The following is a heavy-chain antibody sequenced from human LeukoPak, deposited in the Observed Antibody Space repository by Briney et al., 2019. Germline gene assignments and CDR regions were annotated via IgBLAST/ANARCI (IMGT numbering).Heavy chain of an antibody. J-gene: IGHJ6*03. D-gene: IGHD3-3*01. CDR1: GFTFSSYG. CDR3: AKDAPILEWLPNYYYYYYMDV. V-gene: IGHV3-30*02. CDR2: IRYDGSNE. Sequence: GGSLRLSCAASGFTFSSYGMHWVRQAPGKGLEWVAFIRYDGSNESYADSVKGRFTISRDNSKNTLYLQMNSLRAEDTAVYYCAKDAPILEWLPNYYYYYYMDVWGKGTTVTVSS.